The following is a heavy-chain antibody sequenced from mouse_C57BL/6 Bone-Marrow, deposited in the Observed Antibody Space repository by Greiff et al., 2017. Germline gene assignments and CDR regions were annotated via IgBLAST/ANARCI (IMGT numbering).Heavy chain of an antibody. CDR3: APLLSSWFAY. CDR2: IYPGDGDT. CDR1: GYAFSSSW. D-gene: IGHD1-1*02. Sequence: QVQLQHSGPELVKPGASVKISCKASGYAFSSSWMNWVKQRPGKGLEWIGRIYPGDGDTNYNGKFKGKATLTADKSSSTAYMQLSSLTSEDSAVYFCAPLLSSWFAYWGQGTLVTFSS. V-gene: IGHV1-82*01. J-gene: IGHJ3*01.